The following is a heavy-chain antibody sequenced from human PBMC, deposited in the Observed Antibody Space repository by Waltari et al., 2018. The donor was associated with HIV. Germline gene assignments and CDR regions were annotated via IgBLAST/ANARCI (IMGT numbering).Heavy chain of an antibody. D-gene: IGHD2-21*01. CDR2: VSTYNGNT. J-gene: IGHJ6*02. Sequence: QGQLVQSGAEVKKPGASVKGSCKASGYSFNNYGSSWVGQAPGQGLEWMGWVSTYNGNTKYAQNLQGRVTMTTDTSTTTAYMDLRSLTSDDTAVYYCARFGDCGGECYRYYYYGMDVWGQGTTVTVSS. CDR3: ARFGDCGGECYRYYYYGMDV. V-gene: IGHV1-18*01. CDR1: GYSFNNYG.